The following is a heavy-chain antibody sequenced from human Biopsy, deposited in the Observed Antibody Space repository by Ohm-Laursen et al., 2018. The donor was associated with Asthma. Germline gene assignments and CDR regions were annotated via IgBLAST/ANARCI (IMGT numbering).Heavy chain of an antibody. CDR1: GGTFSSNS. D-gene: IGHD2-2*01. Sequence: GASVKVSCKASGGTFSSNSINWVRQVPGQGLEWMGRIIPIFGPTNYAQKFQGRVTISADDSTSTAYMELSSLSSEDTALYYCARGPEYVRSSGALDYWGQGTLVTVSS. V-gene: IGHV1-69*13. CDR3: ARGPEYVRSSGALDY. CDR2: IIPIFGPT. J-gene: IGHJ4*02.